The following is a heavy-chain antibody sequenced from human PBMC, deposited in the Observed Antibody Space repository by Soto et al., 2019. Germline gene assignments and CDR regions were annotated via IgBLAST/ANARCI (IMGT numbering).Heavy chain of an antibody. D-gene: IGHD6-13*01. CDR2: ISGSGGST. V-gene: IGHV3-23*01. CDR1: GFTFSNYA. Sequence: EVQLLESGGGLVQPGGSLRLSCAASGFTFSNYAVTWVRQAPGKGLEWVSSISGSGGSTYYADSVKGRFTISRDNSKNPLYGHMDSPRAEDTAVYYCENDQGSSWYEIDCWGQGALSTVSS. J-gene: IGHJ4*02. CDR3: ENDQGSSWYEIDC.